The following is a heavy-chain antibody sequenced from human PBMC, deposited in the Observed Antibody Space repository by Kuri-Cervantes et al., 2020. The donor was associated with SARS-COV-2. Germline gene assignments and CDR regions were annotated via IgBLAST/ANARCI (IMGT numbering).Heavy chain of an antibody. Sequence: GGSLRLSCVVSGFTFSEYSMNWVRQAPGKGLEWVSYIGPSSSNIYYADSVKGRFTISRDNAKNLLYLQMNSLRAEDTAVYYCARDLGSRLAARGDWGQGTLVTVS. CDR2: IGPSSSNI. J-gene: IGHJ4*02. CDR1: GFTFSEYS. V-gene: IGHV3-48*01. CDR3: ARDLGSRLAARGD. D-gene: IGHD6-6*01.